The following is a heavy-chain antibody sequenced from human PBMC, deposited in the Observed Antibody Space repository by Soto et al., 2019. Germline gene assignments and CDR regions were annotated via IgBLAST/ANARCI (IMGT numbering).Heavy chain of an antibody. CDR3: ARDGVALGFDP. Sequence: GASVKVSCKASGYSFTGYYIHWVRQAPGQGLEWMGYINPNNGDTRYAQDFQGRVTMTRDTSISTASMELGRLRSDDTAVYYCARDGVALGFDPWGQGTLVTVSS. V-gene: IGHV1-2*02. J-gene: IGHJ5*02. D-gene: IGHD3-3*01. CDR1: GYSFTGYY. CDR2: INPNNGDT.